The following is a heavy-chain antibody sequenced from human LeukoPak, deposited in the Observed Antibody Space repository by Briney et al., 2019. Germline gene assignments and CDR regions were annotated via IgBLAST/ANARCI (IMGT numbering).Heavy chain of an antibody. J-gene: IGHJ5*02. V-gene: IGHV3-74*01. CDR1: GFPFSSYW. Sequence: PGGSLSLSCAASGFPFSSYWMHWVRQAPGKGLVWVSRINSDGSSTSYADSVKGRFTISRDNAKNTLYLQMNSLRAEDTAVYYCARVLSGSWDWFDPWGQGTLVTVSS. CDR2: INSDGSST. CDR3: ARVLSGSWDWFDP. D-gene: IGHD3-22*01.